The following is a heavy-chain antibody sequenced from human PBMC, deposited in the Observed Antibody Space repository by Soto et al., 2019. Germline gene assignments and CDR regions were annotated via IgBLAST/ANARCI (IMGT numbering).Heavy chain of an antibody. J-gene: IGHJ6*02. CDR2: IYYSGST. D-gene: IGHD3-3*01. Sequence: SETLSLTCTVSGGSISSSSYYWGWIRQPPGKGLEWIGSIYYSGSTYYNPSLKSRVTISVDTSKNQFSLKLSSVTAADTAVYYCARHEVLRFLEWTYYYYGMDVWGQGTTVTAP. CDR3: ARHEVLRFLEWTYYYYGMDV. CDR1: GGSISSSSYY. V-gene: IGHV4-39*01.